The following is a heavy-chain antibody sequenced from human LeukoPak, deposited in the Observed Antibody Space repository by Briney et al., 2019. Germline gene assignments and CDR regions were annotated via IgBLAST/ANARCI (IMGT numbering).Heavy chain of an antibody. D-gene: IGHD3-16*01. V-gene: IGHV4-34*01. CDR3: ARGGGYLAFDI. Sequence: SETLSLTCAVYVGSFSGHFWSWIRQPPGEGLQWIGEINHSGSTNYSPSLKSRVTMSVDTSKNQFSLKLSSVTAADTAVYYCARGGGYLAFDIWGQGTMVTVSS. CDR1: VGSFSGHF. J-gene: IGHJ3*02. CDR2: INHSGST.